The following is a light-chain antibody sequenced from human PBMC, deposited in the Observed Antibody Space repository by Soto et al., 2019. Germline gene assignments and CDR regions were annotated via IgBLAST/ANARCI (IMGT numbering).Light chain of an antibody. CDR1: SSDVGNFNL. CDR2: EVS. V-gene: IGLV2-23*02. CDR3: WPSAGGGTYF. Sequence: QSVLTQPASVSGSPGQSITISCSGSSSDVGNFNLVSWYQHHPGTAPKLMIYEVSQRPSGVSNRFFGSKSGNTASLTISGLQAEDEADYYCWPSAGGGTYFFASGTKV. J-gene: IGLJ1*01.